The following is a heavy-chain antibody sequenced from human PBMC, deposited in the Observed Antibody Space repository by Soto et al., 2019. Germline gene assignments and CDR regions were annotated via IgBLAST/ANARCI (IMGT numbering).Heavy chain of an antibody. CDR2: ISAYNGNT. V-gene: IGHV1-18*01. CDR3: ARDQIKIFGVVIINGPIDY. Sequence: ASVKVSCKASGYTFTSYGISWVRQAPGQGLEWIGWISAYNGNTNYAQKLQGRVTMTTDTSTSTAYMELRSLRSDDTAVYYCARDQIKIFGVVIINGPIDYWGQGTLVTVSS. CDR1: GYTFTSYG. D-gene: IGHD3-3*01. J-gene: IGHJ4*02.